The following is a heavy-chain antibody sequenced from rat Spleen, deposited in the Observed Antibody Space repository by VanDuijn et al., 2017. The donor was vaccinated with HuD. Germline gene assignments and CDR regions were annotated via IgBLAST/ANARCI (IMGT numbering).Heavy chain of an antibody. V-gene: IGHV2S12*01. J-gene: IGHJ3*01. CDR2: ISSGGDT. Sequence: QVQLKESGPGLVQPSQTLSLTCTVSGFSLSSNGVSWVRQPPGKGLEWIAAISSGGDTFYSSALKSRLSISKDTSKNQVFLKRNSLQNEDTAIYFWGRDEYRNNWGFAYWGQGTLVTVSS. CDR3: GRDEYRNNWGFAY. CDR1: GFSLSSNG. D-gene: IGHD1-5*01.